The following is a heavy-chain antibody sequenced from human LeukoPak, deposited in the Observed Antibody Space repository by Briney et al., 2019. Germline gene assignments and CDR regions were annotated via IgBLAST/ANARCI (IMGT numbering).Heavy chain of an antibody. V-gene: IGHV3-30-3*01. CDR2: ISYDGSNK. CDR3: ARAPATVIHTFDY. Sequence: GGSLRLSCAASGFTFSSYAMHWVRQAPGKGLEWVAVISYDGSNKYYADSVKGRFTNSRDNSKNTLYLQMNSLRAEDTAVYYCARAPATVIHTFDYWGQGTLVTVSS. D-gene: IGHD4-17*01. CDR1: GFTFSSYA. J-gene: IGHJ4*02.